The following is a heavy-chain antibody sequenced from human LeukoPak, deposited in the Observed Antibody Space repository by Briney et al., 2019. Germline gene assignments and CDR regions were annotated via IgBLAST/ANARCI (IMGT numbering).Heavy chain of an antibody. J-gene: IGHJ4*02. Sequence: GGSLRLSCAASGFTFSSYAMSWVRQAPGKGLEWVSGISGSGDNTYYADSVKGRFTISRDNSKNTLYVQVNSLGTEDTVAYYCAKGSYYDSSGSFYFDYWGQGTLVTVSS. D-gene: IGHD3-22*01. CDR2: ISGSGDNT. CDR3: AKGSYYDSSGSFYFDY. CDR1: GFTFSSYA. V-gene: IGHV3-23*01.